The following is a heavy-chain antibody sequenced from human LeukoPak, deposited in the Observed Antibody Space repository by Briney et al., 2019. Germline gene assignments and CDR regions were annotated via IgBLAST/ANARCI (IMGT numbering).Heavy chain of an antibody. Sequence: PGGSLRLSCAASGFTFSSYAMSWVRQAPGKGLEWVSAISGSGGSTYYADSVKGRFTISRDNSKNTLYLQMNSLSAEDTAVYYCAKSLAGTYYYDSSGYYTMKDWGQGTLVTVSS. CDR3: AKSLAGTYYYDSSGYYTMKD. CDR1: GFTFSSYA. CDR2: ISGSGGST. D-gene: IGHD3-22*01. V-gene: IGHV3-23*01. J-gene: IGHJ4*02.